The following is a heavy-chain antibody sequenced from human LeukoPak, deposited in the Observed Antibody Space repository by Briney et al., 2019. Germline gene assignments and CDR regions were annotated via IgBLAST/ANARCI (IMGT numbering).Heavy chain of an antibody. CDR3: ARGDSYYPAMIY. CDR1: GFTVSTHF. V-gene: IGHV3-21*01. Sequence: GGSLRLSCAASGFTVSTHFMSWVRQARGQGLDWVSSISSSSSYIYYADSVKGRFTISRDKAKNSLYLQMNSLRAEDTVVYYCARGDSYYPAMIYWGQGTLVTVSS. J-gene: IGHJ4*02. CDR2: ISSSSSYI. D-gene: IGHD5-18*01.